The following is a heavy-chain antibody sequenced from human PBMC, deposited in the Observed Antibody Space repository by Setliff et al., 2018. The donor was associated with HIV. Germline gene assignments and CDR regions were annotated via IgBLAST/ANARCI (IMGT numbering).Heavy chain of an antibody. CDR2: IFSSGIT. D-gene: IGHD2-15*01. CDR3: TRDTGGGGFPMDV. CDR1: GDSISSGAYY. Sequence: SETLSLTCSVSGDSISSGAYYWSWIRQHPVKGLEWIGYIFSSGITYYSPSLHSRVTISLDTSKNQFSLNLTSITAADTVVYYCTRDTGGGGFPMDVWGKGTTVTSP. J-gene: IGHJ6*03. V-gene: IGHV4-31*03.